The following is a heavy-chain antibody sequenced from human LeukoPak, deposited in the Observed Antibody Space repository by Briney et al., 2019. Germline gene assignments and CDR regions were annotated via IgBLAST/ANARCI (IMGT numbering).Heavy chain of an antibody. CDR2: INHSGST. J-gene: IGHJ3*02. CDR3: ARHGRYCSSTSCYRNDAFDI. D-gene: IGHD2-2*02. Sequence: SETLSLTCAVYGGSFSGYYWSWIRQPPGKGLEWIGEINHSGSTNYNPSLKSRVTISVDTSKNQFSLKLSSVTAADTAVYYCARHGRYCSSTSCYRNDAFDIWGLGTMVTVSS. CDR1: GGSFSGYY. V-gene: IGHV4-34*01.